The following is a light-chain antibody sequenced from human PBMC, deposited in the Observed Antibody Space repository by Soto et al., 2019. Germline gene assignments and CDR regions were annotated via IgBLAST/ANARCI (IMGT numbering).Light chain of an antibody. CDR1: QSISSIY. CDR2: CAS. J-gene: IGKJ1*01. Sequence: VLTQSPGTLSLSPGERATLSCRASQSISSIYLAWYQQKPGQTPRLLIYCASTRATGSPDRFSGSGSWTHVSLTIGRLEPEEFAVYYYRNYGSSPQTFGQGTKLEIK. CDR3: RNYGSSPQT. V-gene: IGKV3-20*01.